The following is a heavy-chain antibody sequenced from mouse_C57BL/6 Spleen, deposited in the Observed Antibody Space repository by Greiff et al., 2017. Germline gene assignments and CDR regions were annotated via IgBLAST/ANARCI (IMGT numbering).Heavy chain of an antibody. CDR1: GYTFTSYW. CDR3: ARRPPYYEMDY. D-gene: IGHD6-1*01. CDR2: IDPSDSYT. Sequence: QVQLQQPGAELVMPGASVKLSCKASGYTFTSYWMHWVKQRPGQGLEWIGEIDPSDSYTNYNQKFKGKSTLTVDKSSSTAYMQLSSLTSEDSAVYYCARRPPYYEMDYWGQGTSVTVSS. V-gene: IGHV1-69*01. J-gene: IGHJ4*01.